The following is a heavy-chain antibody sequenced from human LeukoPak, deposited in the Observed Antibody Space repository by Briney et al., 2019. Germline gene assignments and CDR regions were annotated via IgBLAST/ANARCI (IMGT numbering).Heavy chain of an antibody. V-gene: IGHV3-48*02. CDR1: GFTFSTYN. CDR2: IDDTGSPL. Sequence: PGGSLRVSCVASGFTFSTYNMKWVRQAPGKGLEWISFIDDTGSPLYYAASVRGRFTISRDNAKNSLYLQMNSLRDEDTAIYYCTRGRGRDYSNLYWGQGTLVTVSS. D-gene: IGHD4-11*01. J-gene: IGHJ4*02. CDR3: TRGRGRDYSNLY.